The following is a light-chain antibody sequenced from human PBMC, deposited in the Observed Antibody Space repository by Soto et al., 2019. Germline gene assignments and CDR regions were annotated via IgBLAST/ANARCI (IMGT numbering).Light chain of an antibody. V-gene: IGLV1-40*01. CDR3: QSYDSSLSGSWV. CDR1: SSNIGAGYD. CDR2: GHS. Sequence: QLVLTQPPSVSGAPGQRVTIYCTGSSSNIGAGYDVHWYQQLPGTAPKLLIYGHSNRPSGVPDRFSGSKSGTSASLAITGLHAEDEADYYCQSYDSSLSGSWVFGGGTKLTVL. J-gene: IGLJ2*01.